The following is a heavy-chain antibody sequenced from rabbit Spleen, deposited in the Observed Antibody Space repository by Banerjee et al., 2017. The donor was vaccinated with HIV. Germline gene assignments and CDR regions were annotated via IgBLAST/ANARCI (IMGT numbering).Heavy chain of an antibody. CDR3: ARYSYGAGGYVYPTGLL. CDR1: GFDFSGSYW. D-gene: IGHD6-1*01. Sequence: QEQLEESGGDLVKPEGSLTLTCTASGFDFSGSYWICWVRQAPGKGLEWIACIYGGSSGATYYASWAKGRFTISKTSSTTVTLQMTSLTAADTATYFCARYSYGAGGYVYPTGLLWGPGTLVTVS. V-gene: IGHV1S45*01. CDR2: IYGGSSGAT. J-gene: IGHJ4*01.